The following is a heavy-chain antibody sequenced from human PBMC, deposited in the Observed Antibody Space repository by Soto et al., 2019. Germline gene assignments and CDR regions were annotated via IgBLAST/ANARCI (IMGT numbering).Heavy chain of an antibody. Sequence: EVQLLESGGHLVQPGGSLRLSCAASGFTFSSYAMSWVRQAPGKGLEWVSTISGSGGSTFYADSVKGRFTISRDNSKNTLYLQMNSLIAEDTAVYYCAKDPHGDYLLNWFDPWGQGTLVTVSS. CDR3: AKDPHGDYLLNWFDP. CDR1: GFTFSSYA. V-gene: IGHV3-23*01. J-gene: IGHJ5*02. D-gene: IGHD4-17*01. CDR2: ISGSGGST.